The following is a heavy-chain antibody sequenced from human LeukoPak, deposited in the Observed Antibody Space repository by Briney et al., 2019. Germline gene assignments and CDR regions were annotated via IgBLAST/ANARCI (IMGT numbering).Heavy chain of an antibody. CDR1: GFTFSSYS. V-gene: IGHV3-21*01. J-gene: IGHJ4*02. CDR3: ARDRRVYTDLFDY. Sequence: PGGSLRLSCAASGFTFSSYSMNWVRQAPGKGLEWVSSISSSSSYIYYADSVKGRFTISRDNAKNSLYLQVNSLRAEDTAVYYCARDRRVYTDLFDYWGQGTLVTVSS. CDR2: ISSSSSYI. D-gene: IGHD5/OR15-5a*01.